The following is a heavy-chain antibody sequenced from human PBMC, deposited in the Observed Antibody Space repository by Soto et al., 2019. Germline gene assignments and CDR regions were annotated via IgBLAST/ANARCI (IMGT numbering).Heavy chain of an antibody. D-gene: IGHD3-22*01. V-gene: IGHV3-48*02. Sequence: GGSLRLSCAASGFTFSSYSMNWVRQAPGKGSEWVSYITGSSSSMYYSDSVKGRFTVSRDNAKNSLYLQMNSLRDEDTAVYFCARDYYDSDSYPYWGQGTLVTVSS. CDR2: ITGSSSSM. J-gene: IGHJ4*02. CDR1: GFTFSSYS. CDR3: ARDYYDSDSYPY.